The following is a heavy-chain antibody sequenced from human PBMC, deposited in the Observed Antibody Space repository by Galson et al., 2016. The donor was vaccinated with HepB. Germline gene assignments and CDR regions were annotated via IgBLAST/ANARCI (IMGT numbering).Heavy chain of an antibody. Sequence: SCKASGYTFTSYDINWVRQATGQGLEWMGWLNPNSGNTGYAQKFQDRVTMTSNTSTNTAFMELRNVTPEDTAIYYCARGLSGPVAQRGYWGQGSLLTVSS. CDR3: ARGLSGPVAQRGY. V-gene: IGHV1-8*01. CDR1: GYTFTSYD. J-gene: IGHJ4*02. CDR2: LNPNSGNT. D-gene: IGHD6-19*01.